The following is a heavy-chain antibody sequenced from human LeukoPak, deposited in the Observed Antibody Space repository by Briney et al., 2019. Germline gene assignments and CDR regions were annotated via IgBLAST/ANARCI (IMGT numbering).Heavy chain of an antibody. V-gene: IGHV3-21*01. D-gene: IGHD3-22*01. J-gene: IGHJ4*02. CDR1: GFTFSSYS. CDR2: ISSSSSYI. Sequence: GGSLRLSCAASGFTFSSYSMNWVRQAPGKGLEWVSSISSSSSYIYYADSVKGRFTISRDNAKNSLYLQMNSLRAEDTAVYYCARAYYYDSSGYYEIGYWGQGTLVTVSS. CDR3: ARAYYYDSSGYYEIGY.